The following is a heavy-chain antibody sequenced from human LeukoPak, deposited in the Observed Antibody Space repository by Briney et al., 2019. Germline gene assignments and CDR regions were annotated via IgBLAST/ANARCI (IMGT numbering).Heavy chain of an antibody. CDR1: GFTFSSYE. CDR3: AGERSPRYFDY. CDR2: ISSSGSTI. J-gene: IGHJ4*02. V-gene: IGHV3-48*03. Sequence: GGPLRLSCAASGFTFSSYEMNWVRQAPGKGLEWVSYISSSGSTIYYADSVKGRFTISRDNAKNSLYLQMNTLRAEDTAVYYCAGERSPRYFDYWGQGTLVTVSS.